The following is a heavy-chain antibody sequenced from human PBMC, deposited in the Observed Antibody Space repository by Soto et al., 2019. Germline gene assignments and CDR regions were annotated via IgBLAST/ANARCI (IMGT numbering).Heavy chain of an antibody. CDR2: ISYDGSNK. Sequence: QVQLVESGGGVVQPGRSLRLSCAASGFTFSSYGMLWVRQAPGKGLEWVAVISYDGSNKYYADSVKGRFTISRDNSKNTLYLQMNSLRAEDTAVYYCAKGQVGATAVLIYWGQGTLVTVSS. V-gene: IGHV3-30*18. D-gene: IGHD1-26*01. CDR3: AKGQVGATAVLIY. CDR1: GFTFSSYG. J-gene: IGHJ4*02.